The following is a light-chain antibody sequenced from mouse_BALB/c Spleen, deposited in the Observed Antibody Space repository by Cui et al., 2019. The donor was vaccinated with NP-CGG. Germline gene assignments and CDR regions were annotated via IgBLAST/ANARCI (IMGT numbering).Light chain of an antibody. J-gene: IGLJ1*01. Sequence: QAVVTQESALTTSPGETVTLTCRSSTGAVTTSNYANWVQEKPDHLFTGLIGGTNNRTPGVPARFSGSLIGDKDALTITGAQTEDEAIYFCALWYSNHWVFGGGTTLTVL. CDR1: TGAVTTSNY. CDR2: GTN. V-gene: IGLV1*01. CDR3: ALWYSNHWV.